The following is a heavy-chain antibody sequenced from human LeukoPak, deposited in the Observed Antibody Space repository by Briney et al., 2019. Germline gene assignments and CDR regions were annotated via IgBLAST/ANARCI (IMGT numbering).Heavy chain of an antibody. CDR1: GFTFSSYA. D-gene: IGHD6-13*01. V-gene: IGHV3-30-3*01. J-gene: IGHJ4*02. Sequence: GGSLRLSCAASGFTFSSYAMHWVRQAPGKGLEWVAVISYDGSNKYYADSVKGRFTISRENSKNKLYLQMNSLRAEDTAVHYCARKTTGYSSSWSEYWGQGTLVTVSS. CDR2: ISYDGSNK. CDR3: ARKTTGYSSSWSEY.